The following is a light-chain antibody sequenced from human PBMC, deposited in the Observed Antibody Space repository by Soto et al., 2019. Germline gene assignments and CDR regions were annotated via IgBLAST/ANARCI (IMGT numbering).Light chain of an antibody. Sequence: DIQMTQSPSTLSASVGDRVTITCRASQTISTWLAWYQQKPGKAPKLLIYKASSLESGAPSRFSGSGSGTEFTLTITSLQPYDFATYYCQQYNGFSRTFGQGTKVDIK. V-gene: IGKV1-5*03. CDR1: QTISTW. CDR3: QQYNGFSRT. J-gene: IGKJ1*01. CDR2: KAS.